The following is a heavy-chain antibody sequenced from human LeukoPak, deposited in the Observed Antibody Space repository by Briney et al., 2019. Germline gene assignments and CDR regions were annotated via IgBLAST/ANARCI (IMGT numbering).Heavy chain of an antibody. CDR3: ARSHPLGGYYYYGMDV. V-gene: IGHV4-59*01. CDR2: IYYSGST. D-gene: IGHD3-16*01. CDR1: GGSISSDY. Sequence: NPSETLSLTCSVSGGSISSDYWGWIRQPPGKGLEWIWYIYYSGSTNYNPSLKSRVTISVDTSKNQFSLKLSSVTAADTAVYYCARSHPLGGYYYYGMDVWGQGTTVTVSS. J-gene: IGHJ6*02.